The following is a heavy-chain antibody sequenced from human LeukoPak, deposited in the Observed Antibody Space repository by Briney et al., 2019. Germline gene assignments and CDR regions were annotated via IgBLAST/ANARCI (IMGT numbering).Heavy chain of an antibody. V-gene: IGHV3-21*05. CDR2: IGGRVSDK. Sequence: PGGSLRLSCAGSGFIFGNYAMDWVRQAPGKGLEWVSYIGGRVSDKYYADPVKGRFTISRDNAKNSLYLQMNSLRAEDTAVYYCPRDVGNSGLFDYWGQGILVIVSS. J-gene: IGHJ4*02. CDR1: GFIFGNYA. D-gene: IGHD5-12*01. CDR3: PRDVGNSGLFDY.